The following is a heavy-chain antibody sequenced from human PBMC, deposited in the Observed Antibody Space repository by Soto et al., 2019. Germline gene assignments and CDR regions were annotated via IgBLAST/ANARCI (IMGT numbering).Heavy chain of an antibody. CDR2: ISAYNGNT. CDR3: ATHSHYDRSLTLVDY. V-gene: IGHV1-18*01. J-gene: IGHJ4*02. Sequence: ASVRVSCKASGYTFTSYGISWVRQAPGQGLEWMGWISAYNGNTNYAQKLQGRVTMTTDTSTSTAYMELRSLRSDDTAVYYCATHSHYDRSLTLVDYWGQGTLLTVSS. CDR1: GYTFTSYG. D-gene: IGHD3-22*01.